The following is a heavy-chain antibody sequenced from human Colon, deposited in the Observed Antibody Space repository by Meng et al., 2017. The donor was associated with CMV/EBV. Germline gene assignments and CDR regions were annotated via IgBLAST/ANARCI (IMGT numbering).Heavy chain of an antibody. D-gene: IGHD2-2*01. Sequence: ASVKVSCKASGYTFTGYYMYWVRQAPGQGLEWMGWINPNSGGTNYAQKFQGRVTMTRDTSISTAYMELSRLRSDDTAVYYCASQDIVVVPAALIRDYYYGMDVWGQGTTVTVSS. V-gene: IGHV1-2*02. CDR3: ASQDIVVVPAALIRDYYYGMDV. J-gene: IGHJ6*02. CDR1: GYTFTGYY. CDR2: INPNSGGT.